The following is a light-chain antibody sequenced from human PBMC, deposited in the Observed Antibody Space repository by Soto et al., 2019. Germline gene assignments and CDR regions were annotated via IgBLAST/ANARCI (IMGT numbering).Light chain of an antibody. Sequence: EIVLTQSPATLSLSPGERATLSCRASQSVSSYLAWYQHKPGQAPRLLIYEASNRATGIPARFSGSGSGTDLTITISSLEPEDFEVYYCQQRSNWPWTFGQGTKVDIK. CDR1: QSVSSY. V-gene: IGKV3-11*01. CDR2: EAS. J-gene: IGKJ1*01. CDR3: QQRSNWPWT.